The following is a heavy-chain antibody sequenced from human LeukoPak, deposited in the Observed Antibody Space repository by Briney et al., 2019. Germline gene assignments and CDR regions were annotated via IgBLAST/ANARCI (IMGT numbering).Heavy chain of an antibody. CDR3: TTVANTLAVGY. Sequence: GGSLRLSCAASGSTFSNAWMSWVRQAPAKGLEWVGRIKSKTDGGTTDYAAPVEGRFTISRDDSKNTLYLQMNSLKTEDTAVYYCTTVANTLAVGYWGQGTLVTVSS. CDR1: GSTFSNAW. D-gene: IGHD2/OR15-2a*01. J-gene: IGHJ4*02. CDR2: IKSKTDGGTT. V-gene: IGHV3-15*01.